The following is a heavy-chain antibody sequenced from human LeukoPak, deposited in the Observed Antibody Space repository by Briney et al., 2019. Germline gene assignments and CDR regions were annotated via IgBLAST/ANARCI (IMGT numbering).Heavy chain of an antibody. CDR3: ARDFSTKYSQDY. CDR1: GFTFSTYA. D-gene: IGHD1-26*01. V-gene: IGHV3-23*01. Sequence: GGSLRLSCAASGFTFSTYAVNWVRQAPGKGLEWVSTISGSGDSTYYADSVKGRFTISRDDSKITLYLQMNSLRTEDTALYYCARDFSTKYSQDYWGQGTLVTVSS. J-gene: IGHJ4*02. CDR2: ISGSGDST.